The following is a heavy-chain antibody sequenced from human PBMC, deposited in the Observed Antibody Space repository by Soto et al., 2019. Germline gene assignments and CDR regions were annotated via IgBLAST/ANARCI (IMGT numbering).Heavy chain of an antibody. J-gene: IGHJ6*02. V-gene: IGHV4-39*07. CDR1: GGSISSSSYY. CDR2: IYYSGST. D-gene: IGHD2-21*02. Sequence: SETLSLTCTVSGGSISSSSYYWGWIRQPPGKGLEWIGSIYYSGSTYYNPSLQSRLTMSVDTSKNVFSLNLSSVTAADTAVYFCVREDDGGDRDYYGLDVWGQGTTVTVSS. CDR3: VREDDGGDRDYYGLDV.